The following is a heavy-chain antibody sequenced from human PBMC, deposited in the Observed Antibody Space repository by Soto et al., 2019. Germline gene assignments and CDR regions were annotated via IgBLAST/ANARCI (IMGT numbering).Heavy chain of an antibody. CDR1: GFIFSDFA. CDR3: ARVPEAGRPLFDY. Sequence: PGGSLRLSCAASGFIFSDFAMHWVRQAPGKGLEWVAEIWYDGSNEYYGDSVKGRFTISRDNSKNTLYPQLNSLRAEDTAVYYCARVPEAGRPLFDYWGQGALVTVSS. D-gene: IGHD6-6*01. V-gene: IGHV3-33*01. CDR2: IWYDGSNE. J-gene: IGHJ4*02.